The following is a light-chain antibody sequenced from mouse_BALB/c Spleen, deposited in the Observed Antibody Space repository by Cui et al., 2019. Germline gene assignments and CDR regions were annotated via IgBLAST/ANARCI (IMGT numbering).Light chain of an antibody. V-gene: IGKV2-137*01. Sequence: DIVMTQAAPSVPVTPVTPAGLVRVSCISNGNTYLYWFLQRPGQSPQLLIYRMSKLASGVPDRFSGSGSGTAFTLRISRVEAEDVGVYYCMQHLEYHTFGGGTKLEIK. CDR3: MQHLEYHT. CDR2: RMS. J-gene: IGKJ2*01. CDR1: RVSCISNGNTY.